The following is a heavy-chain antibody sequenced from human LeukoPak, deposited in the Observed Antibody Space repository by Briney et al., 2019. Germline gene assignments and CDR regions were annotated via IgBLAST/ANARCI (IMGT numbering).Heavy chain of an antibody. D-gene: IGHD3-22*01. J-gene: IGHJ4*02. Sequence: GGSLRLSCAASGFTLSSNAIHWVRQAPGKGLKWVAVIWYDGSNKYYADSVKGRFTISRDNPKNTLYLQMNSLRAEDTAVYYCARDKPPPYYYDSSGIFDYWGQGTLVTVSS. CDR1: GFTLSSNA. CDR2: IWYDGSNK. CDR3: ARDKPPPYYYDSSGIFDY. V-gene: IGHV3-33*08.